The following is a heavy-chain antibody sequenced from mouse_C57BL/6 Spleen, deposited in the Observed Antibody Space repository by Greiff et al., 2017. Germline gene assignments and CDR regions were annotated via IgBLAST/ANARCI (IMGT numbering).Heavy chain of an antibody. CDR1: GYSFTGYY. V-gene: IGHV1-42*01. Sequence: EVQLQQSGPELVKPGASVKISCKASGYSFTGYYMNWVKQSPEKSLEWIGEINPSTGGTTYNQKFKAKDTLTVDKSSSTAYMQLKSLTSEDSAVYYCARSGDYDSSWFAYWGQGTLVTVSA. D-gene: IGHD2-4*01. CDR3: ARSGDYDSSWFAY. J-gene: IGHJ3*01. CDR2: INPSTGGT.